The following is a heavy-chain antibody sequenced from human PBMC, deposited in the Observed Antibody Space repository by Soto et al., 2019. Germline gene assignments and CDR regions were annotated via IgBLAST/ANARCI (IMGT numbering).Heavy chain of an antibody. CDR2: ISSSSSYI. D-gene: IGHD5-18*01. CDR3: AREGGIQLWLNSDAFDI. J-gene: IGHJ3*02. Sequence: RLSCAASGFTFSSYSMNWVRQSPGKGLEWVSSISSSSSYIYYADSVKGRFTISRDNAKNSLYLQMNSLRAEDTAVYYCAREGGIQLWLNSDAFDIWGQGTMVTV. CDR1: GFTFSSYS. V-gene: IGHV3-21*01.